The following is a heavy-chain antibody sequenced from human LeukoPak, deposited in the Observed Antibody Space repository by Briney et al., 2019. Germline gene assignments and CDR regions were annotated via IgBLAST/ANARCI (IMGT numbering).Heavy chain of an antibody. CDR2: ISSSSSTI. CDR1: GFTFSSYS. J-gene: IGHJ1*01. CDR3: ARDPLPYCGGDCYDKYFQH. V-gene: IGHV3-48*04. Sequence: GGSLRLSCAASGFTFSSYSMNWVRQAPGKGLEWVSYISSSSSTIYYADSVKGRFTISRDNAKNSLYLQMNSLRAEDTAVYYCARDPLPYCGGDCYDKYFQHWGQGTLVTVSS. D-gene: IGHD2-21*02.